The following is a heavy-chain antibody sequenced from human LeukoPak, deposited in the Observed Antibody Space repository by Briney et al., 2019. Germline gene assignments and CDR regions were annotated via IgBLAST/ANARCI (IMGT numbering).Heavy chain of an antibody. CDR1: GGTFSSYA. V-gene: IGHV1-69*13. Sequence: ASVKVSCKASGGTFSSYAISWVRQAPGQGLEWMGGIIPIFGTANYAQKFQGRVTITADESTSTAYMELSSLRSEDTAVYYCTRLPPLGDNTLFDYWGQGTLVTVSS. CDR2: IIPIFGTA. D-gene: IGHD4-17*01. J-gene: IGHJ4*02. CDR3: TRLPPLGDNTLFDY.